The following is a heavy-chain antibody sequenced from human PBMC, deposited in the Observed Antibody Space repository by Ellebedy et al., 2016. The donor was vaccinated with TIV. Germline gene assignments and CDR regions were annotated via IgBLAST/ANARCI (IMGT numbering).Heavy chain of an antibody. V-gene: IGHV5-51*01. CDR1: GYSFTSYR. CDR3: AIQRDDYFDY. D-gene: IGHD5-24*01. CDR2: IYPGDSDT. Sequence: ASVKVSCKGSGYSFTSYRIAWVRQMPGKGLEWMGIIYPGDSDTRYSPSFQGQVTISADKSISTAYLQWSSLKASDTAMYYCAIQRDDYFDYWGQGTLVTVSS. J-gene: IGHJ4*02.